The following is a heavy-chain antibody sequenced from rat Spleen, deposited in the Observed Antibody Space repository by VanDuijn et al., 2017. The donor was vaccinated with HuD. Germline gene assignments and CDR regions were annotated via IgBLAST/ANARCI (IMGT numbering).Heavy chain of an antibody. CDR2: ISTSGGNT. CDR1: GFTFSNYD. V-gene: IGHV5S23*01. Sequence: EVQLVESGGGLVQPGRSLKLSCAASGFTFSNYDMAWVRQAPTKGLEWIASISTSGGNTYYRDSVKGRFTISRDNAKSTLYLQMDSLRSEDTATYYCARHPHTMGPFDYWGQGVMVTVSS. J-gene: IGHJ2*01. D-gene: IGHD1-7*01. CDR3: ARHPHTMGPFDY.